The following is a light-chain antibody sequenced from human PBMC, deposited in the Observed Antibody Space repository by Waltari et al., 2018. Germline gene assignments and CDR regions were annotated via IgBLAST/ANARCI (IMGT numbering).Light chain of an antibody. CDR1: SSDVGNYNY. Sequence: QSALTQPASVSGSPGQSITIPCTGTSSDVGNYNYVCWYQQHPGKVPKLIIYGASNRPSGVSNRFSGSKSGNTASLTISGLQAEDEADYYCSSYTGGSTFYVFGTGTKVAVL. CDR2: GAS. CDR3: SSYTGGSTFYV. V-gene: IGLV2-14*01. J-gene: IGLJ1*01.